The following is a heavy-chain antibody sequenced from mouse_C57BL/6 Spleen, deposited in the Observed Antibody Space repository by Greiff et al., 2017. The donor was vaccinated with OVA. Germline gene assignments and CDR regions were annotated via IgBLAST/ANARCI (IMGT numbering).Heavy chain of an antibody. Sequence: VQLQQPGAELVRPGSSVKLSCKASGYTFTSYWMHWVKQRPIQGLEWIGNIDPSDSETHYNQKFKDKATLTVDKSSSTAYMQLSSLTSEDSAVYYCARVGHYYGSSYFYYFDYWGQGTTLTVSS. V-gene: IGHV1-52*01. D-gene: IGHD1-1*01. CDR1: GYTFTSYW. CDR3: ARVGHYYGSSYFYYFDY. J-gene: IGHJ2*01. CDR2: IDPSDSET.